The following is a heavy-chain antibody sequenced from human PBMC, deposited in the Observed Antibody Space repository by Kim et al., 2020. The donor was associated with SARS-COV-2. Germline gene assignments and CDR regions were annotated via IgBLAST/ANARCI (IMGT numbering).Heavy chain of an antibody. Sequence: ASVKVSCKASGYTFTSYYLHWVRQAPAQGREWMGIIDPRGGDTSYAQKFQGRVTMTRDTSTGTVYMELSSLRSDDTAVYYFARTFYISSYYPIDYWGHGT. V-gene: IGHV1-46*01. CDR2: IDPRGGDT. CDR1: GYTFTSYY. D-gene: IGHD6-13*01. CDR3: ARTFYISSYYPIDY. J-gene: IGHJ4*01.